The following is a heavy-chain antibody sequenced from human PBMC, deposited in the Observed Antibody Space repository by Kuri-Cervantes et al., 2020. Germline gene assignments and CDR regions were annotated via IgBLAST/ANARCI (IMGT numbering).Heavy chain of an antibody. D-gene: IGHD6-19*01. CDR2: IYPGDSDT. CDR1: GYSCTSYW. Sequence: GESLKISCKGSGYSCTSYWIGLVRQIPGKGLEWMGIIYPGDSDTRYSPSFQGQVTISADKSISTAYLQWSSLKASDTAIYYCERRAAVAEFVDYWGQGTLVTVSS. V-gene: IGHV5-51*01. J-gene: IGHJ4*02. CDR3: ERRAAVAEFVDY.